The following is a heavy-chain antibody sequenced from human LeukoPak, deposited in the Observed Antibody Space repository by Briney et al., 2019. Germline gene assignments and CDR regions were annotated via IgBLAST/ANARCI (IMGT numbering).Heavy chain of an antibody. J-gene: IGHJ4*02. CDR3: AREMGIAAAGTAEDY. Sequence: GGSLRLSCAASGFTFSSYAMHWVCQAPGKGLEWVAVISYDGSNKYYADSVKGRFTISRDNSKNTLYLQMNSLRAEDTAVYYCAREMGIAAAGTAEDYWGQGTLVTVSS. V-gene: IGHV3-30-3*01. CDR1: GFTFSSYA. CDR2: ISYDGSNK. D-gene: IGHD6-13*01.